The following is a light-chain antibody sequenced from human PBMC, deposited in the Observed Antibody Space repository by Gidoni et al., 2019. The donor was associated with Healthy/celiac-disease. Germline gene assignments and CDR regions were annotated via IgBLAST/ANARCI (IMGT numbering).Light chain of an antibody. V-gene: IGLV3-21*04. Sequence: YVLTQPPSVSVAPGKTARITCGGNNIGSKSVHWYQQKPGQAPVLVIYYDSDRPSGIPERFSGSNSGNTATLTISRVEAGDEADYYCQVWDSSSDHPNWVFGGGTKLTVL. J-gene: IGLJ3*02. CDR1: NIGSKS. CDR3: QVWDSSSDHPNWV. CDR2: YDS.